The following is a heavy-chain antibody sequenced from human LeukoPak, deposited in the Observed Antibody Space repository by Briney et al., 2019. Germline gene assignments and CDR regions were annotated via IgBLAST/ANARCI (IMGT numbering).Heavy chain of an antibody. CDR2: IYYSGST. J-gene: IGHJ6*02. CDR1: GGSISSYY. Sequence: SETLSLTCTVSGGSISSYYWSWIRQPPGKGLEWIGYIYYSGSTNYNPSLKSRVTISVDTSKNQFSLKLSSVTAADTAVYYCARDRGSSSWPFMDVWGQGTTVTVSS. CDR3: ARDRGSSSWPFMDV. V-gene: IGHV4-59*01. D-gene: IGHD6-13*01.